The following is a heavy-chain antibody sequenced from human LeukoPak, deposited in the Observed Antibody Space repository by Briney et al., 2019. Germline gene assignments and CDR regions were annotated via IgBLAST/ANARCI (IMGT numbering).Heavy chain of an antibody. V-gene: IGHV4-59*02. CDR2: IYDGGST. CDR1: GGSVSSNF. CDR3: ARDREYSISGGYAFDL. J-gene: IGHJ3*01. Sequence: SETLSLTCTVSGGSVSSNFWSWIRQPPGKGLECIGYIYDGGSTKYIPSLKRRVTISLDTSKNQFSLRMTSVTAADTAVYYCARDREYSISGGYAFDLWGQGTMVTVSS. D-gene: IGHD6-6*01.